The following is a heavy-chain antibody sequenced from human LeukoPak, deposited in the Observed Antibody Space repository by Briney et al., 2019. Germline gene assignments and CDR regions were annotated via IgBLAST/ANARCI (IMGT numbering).Heavy chain of an antibody. Sequence: SETLSLTCTVSGGSISSYYWSWIRQPPGKGLEWIGYIYYSGSTNYNPSLKSRVTISVDTSKNQFSLKLSSVTAADTAVYYCARVPRAYCSGGSCHYDAFDIWGQGAMVTVSS. D-gene: IGHD2-15*01. CDR1: GGSISSYY. J-gene: IGHJ3*02. V-gene: IGHV4-59*01. CDR2: IYYSGST. CDR3: ARVPRAYCSGGSCHYDAFDI.